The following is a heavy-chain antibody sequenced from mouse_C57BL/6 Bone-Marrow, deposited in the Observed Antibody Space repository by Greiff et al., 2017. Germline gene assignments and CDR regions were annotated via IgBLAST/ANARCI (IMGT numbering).Heavy chain of an antibody. Sequence: VQLQQPGAELVMPGASVKLSCKASGYTFTSYWMHWVKQRPGQGLEWIGEIDPSDSYTNYNQKVKGKSTLTVDKSSSTAYMQLSSLTSEDSAVYYCARDGDYYGSSEGYFDGWGTGTTVTVSS. V-gene: IGHV1-69*01. CDR1: GYTFTSYW. D-gene: IGHD1-1*01. J-gene: IGHJ1*03. CDR2: IDPSDSYT. CDR3: ARDGDYYGSSEGYFDG.